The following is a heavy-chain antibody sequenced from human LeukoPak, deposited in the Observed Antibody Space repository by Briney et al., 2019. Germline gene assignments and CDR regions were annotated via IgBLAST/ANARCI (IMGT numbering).Heavy chain of an antibody. CDR3: ARYSTRGQYYYMDV. Sequence: SETLSLTCTVSGYSISSGYYWGWIRQPPGKGLEWIGSMYYSGSTYYNPSLKSRVTISVDTSKNQFSLKLSSVTAADTAVYYCARYSTRGQYYYMDVWGKGTTVTVSS. J-gene: IGHJ6*03. V-gene: IGHV4-38-2*02. D-gene: IGHD6-13*01. CDR2: MYYSGST. CDR1: GYSISSGYY.